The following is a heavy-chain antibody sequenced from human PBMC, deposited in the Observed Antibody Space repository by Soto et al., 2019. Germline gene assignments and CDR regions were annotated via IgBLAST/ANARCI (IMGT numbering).Heavy chain of an antibody. V-gene: IGHV4-34*01. CDR1: GGSFSGYY. J-gene: IGHJ5*02. Sequence: SETLSLTCAVYGGSFSGYYWSWIRQPPGKGLEWIGEINHSGSTNYNPSLKSRVTISVDTSKIQFSLKLSSVTAADTAVYYCARGYRSMVRGVLNWFDPWGQGTLVTVSS. CDR2: INHSGST. CDR3: ARGYRSMVRGVLNWFDP. D-gene: IGHD3-10*01.